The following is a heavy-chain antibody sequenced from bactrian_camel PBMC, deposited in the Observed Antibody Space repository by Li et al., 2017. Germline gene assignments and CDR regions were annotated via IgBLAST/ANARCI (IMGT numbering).Heavy chain of an antibody. V-gene: IGHV3-2*01. D-gene: IGHD3*01. CDR2: IYNDTANTYTNT. J-gene: IGHJ6*01. CDR1: GFTFSNYY. Sequence: HVQLVESGGGLVQPGGSMRLACEGSGFTFSNYYVTWVRQVPGKGMGWVSIIYNDTANTYTNTYYTDSVQGRFAISRDNAKNAVYLQMNNLQSEDTALYYCATRISDCGYYTSDGCYSHRGQGTQVTVPS.